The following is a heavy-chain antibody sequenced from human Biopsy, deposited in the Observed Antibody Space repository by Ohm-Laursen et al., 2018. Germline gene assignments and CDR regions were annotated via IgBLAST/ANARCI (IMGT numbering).Heavy chain of an antibody. J-gene: IGHJ4*02. CDR3: AADSENCGGDCYIY. V-gene: IGHV1-24*01. Sequence: ASVKVSCKVSGDRFTEFSIHWVRQAPGKGLEWMGGFDPEEGQRTYAQKFQGRLTMTEDTSADTAYMELRGLRSEDAAVYYCAADSENCGGDCYIYWGQGTQATVSS. CDR1: GDRFTEFS. D-gene: IGHD2-21*02. CDR2: FDPEEGQR.